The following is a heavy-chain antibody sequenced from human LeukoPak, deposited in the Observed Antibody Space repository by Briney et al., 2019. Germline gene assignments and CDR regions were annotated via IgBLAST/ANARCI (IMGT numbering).Heavy chain of an antibody. J-gene: IGHJ4*02. CDR3: ARDYGDSRRGVGDGGPFHY. V-gene: IGHV3-30-3*01. D-gene: IGHD4-17*01. Sequence: GNSLRLSCAASGFTFSSYAMHWVRQAPGKGLEWVAVISYDGSNKYYADSVKGRFTISRDNSKNTLYLQMNSLRAEDTAVYYCARDYGDSRRGVGDGGPFHYWGQGTLVTVSS. CDR2: ISYDGSNK. CDR1: GFTFSSYA.